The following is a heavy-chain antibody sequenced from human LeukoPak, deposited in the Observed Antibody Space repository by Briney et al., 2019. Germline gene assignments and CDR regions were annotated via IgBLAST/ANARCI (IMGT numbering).Heavy chain of an antibody. Sequence: ASAKVSCKASGGTFSSYAIGWVRQAPGQGLEWMGGIIPIFGTANYAQKFQGRVTITTDESTSTAYMELSSLRSEDTAVYYCAVTYYYDSSGHPRLAFDIWGQGTMVTVSS. D-gene: IGHD3-22*01. V-gene: IGHV1-69*05. CDR3: AVTYYYDSSGHPRLAFDI. CDR1: GGTFSSYA. CDR2: IIPIFGTA. J-gene: IGHJ3*02.